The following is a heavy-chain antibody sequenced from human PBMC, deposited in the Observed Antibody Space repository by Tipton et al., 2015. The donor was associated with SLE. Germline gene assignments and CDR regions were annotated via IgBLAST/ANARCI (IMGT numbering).Heavy chain of an antibody. J-gene: IGHJ4*02. D-gene: IGHD6-13*01. CDR2: IYSSGST. CDR1: GGSISSHY. CDR3: ARAAAGYYFFDY. Sequence: GLVKPSETLSLTCTVSGGSISSHYWTWIRLPPGKGLEWIGYIYSSGSTNYNPSLKSRVTISIDSSRNQVSLRLSSVTAADTALYYCARAAAGYYFFDYWGQGTLVTVSS. V-gene: IGHV4-59*11.